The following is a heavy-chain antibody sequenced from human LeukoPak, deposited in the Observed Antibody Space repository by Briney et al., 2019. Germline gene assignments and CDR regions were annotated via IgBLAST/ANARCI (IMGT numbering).Heavy chain of an antibody. CDR3: TKAPLRSCTGAFCYPFDY. CDR2: TVGSGPDT. J-gene: IGHJ4*02. CDR1: GFTVSNNY. V-gene: IGHV3-23*01. D-gene: IGHD2-8*02. Sequence: GGSLRLSCAASGFTVSNNYMRWVRQAPGKGLEWVSATVGSGPDTYHADSVKGRFTVSRDNSRNTLYLQMNSLRVEDTAVYYCTKAPLRSCTGAFCYPFDYWGQGTLVTVSS.